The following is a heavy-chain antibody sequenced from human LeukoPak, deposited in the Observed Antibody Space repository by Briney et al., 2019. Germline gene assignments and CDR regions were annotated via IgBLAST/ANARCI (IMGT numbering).Heavy chain of an antibody. V-gene: IGHV4-30-4*01. Sequence: SQTLSLTCTVSGGSISSGDYYWSWILQPPGKGLEWIGYIYYSGSTYYNPSLKSRVTISVDTSKNQFSLKLSSVTAADTAVYYCARGGGIYYDSSGYPSWDYWGQGTLVTVSS. CDR2: IYYSGST. CDR1: GGSISSGDYY. CDR3: ARGGGIYYDSSGYPSWDY. J-gene: IGHJ4*02. D-gene: IGHD3-22*01.